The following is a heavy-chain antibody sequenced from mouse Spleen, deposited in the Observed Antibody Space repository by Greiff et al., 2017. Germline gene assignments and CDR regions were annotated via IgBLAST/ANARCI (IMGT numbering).Heavy chain of an antibody. CDR2: ISSGGSYT. V-gene: IGHV5-9-3*01. J-gene: IGHJ2*01. D-gene: IGHD2-4*01. CDR1: GFTFSSYA. CDR3: ARHDYDVGNFGF. Sequence: EVKLVQSGGGLVKPGGSLKLSCAASGFTFSSYAMSWVRQTPEKRLEWVATISSGGSYTYYPDSVKGRFTISRDNAKNTLYLQMSSLRSEDTAMYYCARHDYDVGNFGFWGQGTTLTVSS.